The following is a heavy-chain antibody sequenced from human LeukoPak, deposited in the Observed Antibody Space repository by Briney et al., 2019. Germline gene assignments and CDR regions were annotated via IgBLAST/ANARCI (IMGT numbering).Heavy chain of an antibody. Sequence: ESPKISCKGSGYSFTNYWIAWVRQMPGKGLEWMGIIYPDDSDTRYSPSFRGQVTISADKSISTAYLQWSSLKASDTAMYYCARIWLRAFDIWGQGTMVTVSS. CDR3: ARIWLRAFDI. CDR2: IYPDDSDT. V-gene: IGHV5-51*01. J-gene: IGHJ3*02. CDR1: GYSFTNYW. D-gene: IGHD3-16*01.